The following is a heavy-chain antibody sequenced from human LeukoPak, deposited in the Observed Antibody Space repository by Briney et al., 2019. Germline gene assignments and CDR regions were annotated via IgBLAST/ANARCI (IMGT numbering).Heavy chain of an antibody. CDR1: GGSISTYY. D-gene: IGHD6-19*01. Sequence: SETLSLTCTVSGGSISTYYWTWIRQPPGKGLEWIGSIYYSGNTYYNPSLKSRVTISVDTSKNQFSLKLSSVTAADTAVYYCARHKYSSVYYWYFDLWGRGTLVTVSS. V-gene: IGHV4-59*08. CDR2: IYYSGNT. J-gene: IGHJ2*01. CDR3: ARHKYSSVYYWYFDL.